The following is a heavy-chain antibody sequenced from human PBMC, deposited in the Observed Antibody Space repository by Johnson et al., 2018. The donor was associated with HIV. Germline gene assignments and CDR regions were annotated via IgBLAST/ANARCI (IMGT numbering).Heavy chain of an antibody. Sequence: QVQLVESGGGVVQPGGSLRLSCATSGFTFSSYGMHWVRQAPGKGLEWVSGINWNGGSTGYADSVKGRFTFSRDNSKNSLYLQMNSLRAEDTAVYYCAREMAWEDAFDVWGQGTMVTVSS. CDR2: INWNGGST. D-gene: IGHD5-24*01. J-gene: IGHJ3*01. CDR1: GFTFSSYG. V-gene: IGHV3-NL1*01. CDR3: AREMAWEDAFDV.